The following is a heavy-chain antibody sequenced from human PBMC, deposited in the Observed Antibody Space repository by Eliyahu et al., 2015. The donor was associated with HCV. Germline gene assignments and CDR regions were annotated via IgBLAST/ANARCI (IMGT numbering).Heavy chain of an antibody. V-gene: IGHV1-69*06. CDR1: GDTFSSYD. CDR3: ARGYHDGTIYRIDAFDI. J-gene: IGHJ3*02. Sequence: QWQLVQSGAEVKKPRSSVKVSCKTSGDTFSSYDISWVRQAPGQGLEWMGGIIPIFDTTNYAEKFQGRVTITADKSTNTAYMEVSSLRSEDTAVYYCARGYHDGTIYRIDAFDIWGQGTMVTVSS. D-gene: IGHD4/OR15-4a*01. CDR2: IIPIFDTT.